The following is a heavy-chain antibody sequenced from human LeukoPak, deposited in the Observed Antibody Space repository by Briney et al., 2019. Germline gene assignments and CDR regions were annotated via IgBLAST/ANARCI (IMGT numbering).Heavy chain of an antibody. D-gene: IGHD3-10*01. V-gene: IGHV3-23*01. J-gene: IGHJ4*02. Sequence: GGSLRLSCAASGFTFSSYAMSWVRQAPGKGPEWVSAISGSGGSTYYADSVKGRFTISRDNSKNTLYLQMNSLRAEDTAVYYCAKGYIGFGELYVYWGQGTLVTVSS. CDR2: ISGSGGST. CDR3: AKGYIGFGELYVY. CDR1: GFTFSSYA.